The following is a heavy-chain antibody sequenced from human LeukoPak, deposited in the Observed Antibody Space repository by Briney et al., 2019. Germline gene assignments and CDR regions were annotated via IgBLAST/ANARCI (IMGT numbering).Heavy chain of an antibody. J-gene: IGHJ3*02. V-gene: IGHV1-8*03. Sequence: ASVKVSCKTSGYMFTTYYPHWVRQAPGQGLEWMGWINPHSGGTNYAQKFQGRVTITRNTSISTAYMELSSLRSEDTAVYYCARERGYCSGGSCRDAFDIWGQGTMVTVSS. CDR3: ARERGYCSGGSCRDAFDI. D-gene: IGHD2-15*01. CDR1: GYMFTTYY. CDR2: INPHSGGT.